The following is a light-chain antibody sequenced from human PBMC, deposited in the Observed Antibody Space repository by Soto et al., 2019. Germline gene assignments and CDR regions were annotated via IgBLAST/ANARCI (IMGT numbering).Light chain of an antibody. J-gene: IGKJ4*01. V-gene: IGKV3-20*01. CDR1: QSLSRNY. CDR2: GAS. CDR3: QQYGSSPRIT. Sequence: EIVLTQSPGTLCLSPGERTTLSCRASQSLSRNYLGWYQQKPGQAPRLLIYGASTRATGIPDRFSGSGSGTDFTLTISRLEPEDFAVYYCQQYGSSPRITFGGGTKVEIK.